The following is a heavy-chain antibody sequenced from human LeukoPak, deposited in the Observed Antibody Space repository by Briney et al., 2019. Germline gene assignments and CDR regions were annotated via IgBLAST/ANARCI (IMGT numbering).Heavy chain of an antibody. J-gene: IGHJ6*03. V-gene: IGHV4-59*01. CDR3: ARAPYYYYYMDV. CDR1: GGSISSYY. Sequence: PSETLSLTCTVSGGSISSYYWSWIRQPPGKGLEWIGYIYYSGSTNYNPSLKSRVTTSVDTSKNQFSLKLSSVTAADTAVYYCARAPYYYYYMDVWGKGTTVTVSS. CDR2: IYYSGST.